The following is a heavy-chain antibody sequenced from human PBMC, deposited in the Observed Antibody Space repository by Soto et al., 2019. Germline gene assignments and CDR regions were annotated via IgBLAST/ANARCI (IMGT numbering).Heavy chain of an antibody. D-gene: IGHD6-6*01. CDR3: ARGFHVDSSSPKPYYYYYGMDV. V-gene: IGHV3-7*03. CDR1: GFNFNTYW. Sequence: GGSLRLSCAASGFNFNTYWMYWVRQAPGKGLEWVANIDTDGSRKNYVDSVKGRFTISRDNAKNSLHLQMNSLRAEDTAVYYCARGFHVDSSSPKPYYYYYGMDVWGQGTTVTVSS. J-gene: IGHJ6*02. CDR2: IDTDGSRK.